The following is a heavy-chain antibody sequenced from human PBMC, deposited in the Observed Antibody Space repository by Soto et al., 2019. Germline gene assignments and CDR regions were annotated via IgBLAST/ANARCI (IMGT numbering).Heavy chain of an antibody. CDR3: AREGRYLYGSESGMDY. J-gene: IGHJ4*02. V-gene: IGHV1-2*04. CDR1: GYTFTGYY. D-gene: IGHD3-10*01. Sequence: ASVKVSCKASGYTFTGYYMHWVRQAPGQGLEWMGWINPNSGGTNYAQKFQGWVTMTRETSISTAYMELRSLRSDDTAVYYCAREGRYLYGSESGMDYWGQGTLVTVSS. CDR2: INPNSGGT.